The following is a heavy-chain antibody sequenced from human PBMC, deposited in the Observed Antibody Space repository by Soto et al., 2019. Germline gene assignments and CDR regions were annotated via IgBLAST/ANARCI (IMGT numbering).Heavy chain of an antibody. CDR1: GFTFSDRG. Sequence: GGSLRLSCSASGFTFSDRGFHWVRQAPGKGLEWVAVISYDGSDKYYADSVKGRFTISRDNSKKTLYLQMTSLRADDTAVYYCARDSSGVISRATAEYWGQGTLVTVS. D-gene: IGHD3-16*02. V-gene: IGHV3-30*03. J-gene: IGHJ4*02. CDR3: ARDSSGVISRATAEY. CDR2: ISYDGSDK.